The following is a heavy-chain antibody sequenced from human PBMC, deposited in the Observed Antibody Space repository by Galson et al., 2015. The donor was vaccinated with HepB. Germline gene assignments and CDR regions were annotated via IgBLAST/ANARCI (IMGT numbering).Heavy chain of an antibody. CDR2: IIPIFGTA. V-gene: IGHV1-69*13. CDR1: GGTFSSYA. D-gene: IGHD2-2*01. Sequence: SVKVSCKASGGTFSSYAISWVRQAPGQGLEWMGGIIPIFGTAYYAQKFQGRVTITADESTSTAYMELSSLRSEDTAVYYCARARSCSSTSCSTYYYYYMDVWGKGTTVTVSS. J-gene: IGHJ6*03. CDR3: ARARSCSSTSCSTYYYYYMDV.